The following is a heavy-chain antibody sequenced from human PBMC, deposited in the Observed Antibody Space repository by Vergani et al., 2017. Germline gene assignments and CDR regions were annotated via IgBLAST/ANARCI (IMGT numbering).Heavy chain of an antibody. CDR1: GFTFSSYA. V-gene: IGHV3-23*01. CDR2: ISGSGGST. D-gene: IGHD6-6*01. J-gene: IGHJ4*02. CDR3: AKDPRHSSSSGY. Sequence: EVQRLESGGGLVQPGGSLRLSCAASGFTFSSYAMSWVRQAPGKGLEWVSAISGSGGSTYYADSVKGRFTISRDNSNNTLYLQMNSLRAEDTAVYYGAKDPRHSSSSGYWGQGTLVTVSS.